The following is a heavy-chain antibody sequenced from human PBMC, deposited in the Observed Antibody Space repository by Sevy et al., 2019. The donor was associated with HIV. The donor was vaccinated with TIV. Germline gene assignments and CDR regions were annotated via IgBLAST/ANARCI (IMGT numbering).Heavy chain of an antibody. J-gene: IGHJ6*02. CDR3: ITDPAYRGYDEEVINYYFYGMDV. V-gene: IGHV3-15*01. D-gene: IGHD5-12*01. CDR1: GFTFSSAW. CDR2: IKSEFDGGAI. Sequence: GGSLRLSCTASGFTFSSAWMSWVRQAPGKGLEWLGRIKSEFDGGAIDYAAPVKGRFTISREDSKNTVYLQMNSLKTEDTAVYYCITDPAYRGYDEEVINYYFYGMDVWGQGTTVTVSS.